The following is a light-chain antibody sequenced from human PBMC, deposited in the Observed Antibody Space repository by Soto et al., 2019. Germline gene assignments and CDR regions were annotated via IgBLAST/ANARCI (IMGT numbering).Light chain of an antibody. V-gene: IGLV2-11*01. J-gene: IGLJ2*01. CDR3: CSYAGSYSL. CDR2: DFS. CDR1: SSDVGGYNY. Sequence: QSALTQPSSVSGSPGQSVTISCTGTSSDVGGYNYVSWYQQHPGKAPKLMIYDFSKRPSGVPDRFSCSKSGNTASLTISGLQAENEADYYCCSYAGSYSLFGVETKLTVL.